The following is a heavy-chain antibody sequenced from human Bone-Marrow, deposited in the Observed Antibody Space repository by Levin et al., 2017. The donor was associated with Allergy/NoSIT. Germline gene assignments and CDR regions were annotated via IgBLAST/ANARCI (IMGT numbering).Heavy chain of an antibody. CDR2: MTPNSGET. V-gene: IGHV1-8*01. J-gene: IGHJ4*02. D-gene: IGHD3-9*01. CDR1: GYDFSNHD. Sequence: GASVKVSCKASGYDFSNHDIHWVRQATGQGLEWMGWMTPNSGETGYGQKFQGRLTLTRDMTTGTAYMELSSLRSEDTAVYYCARGNDWLLYSYFDFWGQGALVTVSS. CDR3: ARGNDWLLYSYFDF.